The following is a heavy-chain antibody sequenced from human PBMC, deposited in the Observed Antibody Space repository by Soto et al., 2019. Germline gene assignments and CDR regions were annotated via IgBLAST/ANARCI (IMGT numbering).Heavy chain of an antibody. V-gene: IGHV3-33*01. CDR1: GFTFSSYG. J-gene: IGHJ4*02. CDR3: ARGRLLWFVPFIDY. Sequence: QVQLVESGGGVVQPGRSLRLSCAASGFTFSSYGMHWVRQAPGKGLEWVAVIWYDGSNKYYADSVKGRFTISRDNSKNTLYLQMNSRRAEDTAVYYCARGRLLWFVPFIDYWGQGTLVTVSS. D-gene: IGHD3-10*01. CDR2: IWYDGSNK.